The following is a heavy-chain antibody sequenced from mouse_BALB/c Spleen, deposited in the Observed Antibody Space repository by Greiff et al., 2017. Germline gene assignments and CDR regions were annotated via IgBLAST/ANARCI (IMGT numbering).Heavy chain of an antibody. CDR3: AGAYYRYGAFAY. D-gene: IGHD2-14*01. CDR1: GYTFTDYY. J-gene: IGHJ3*01. V-gene: IGHV1-19*01. Sequence: VHVKQSGPELVKPGASVKMSCKASGYTFTDYYMDWVKQSHGESFEWIGRVNPYNGGTSYNQKFKGKATLTVDKSSSTAYMELNSLTSEDSAVYYCAGAYYRYGAFAYWGQGTLVTVSA. CDR2: VNPYNGGT.